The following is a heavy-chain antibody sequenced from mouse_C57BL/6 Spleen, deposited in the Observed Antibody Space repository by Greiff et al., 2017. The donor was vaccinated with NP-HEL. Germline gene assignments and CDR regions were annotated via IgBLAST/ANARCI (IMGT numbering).Heavy chain of an antibody. V-gene: IGHV1-59*01. Sequence: PGTSVKLCCKASGYTFTSYWMHWVKQRPGQGLEWIGVIDPSDSYTNYNQKFKGKATLTVDTSSSTAYMQLSSLTSEDSAVYYCARRGDYDPYYYAMDYWGQGTSVTVSS. CDR2: IDPSDSYT. CDR3: ARRGDYDPYYYAMDY. CDR1: GYTFTSYW. J-gene: IGHJ4*01. D-gene: IGHD2-4*01.